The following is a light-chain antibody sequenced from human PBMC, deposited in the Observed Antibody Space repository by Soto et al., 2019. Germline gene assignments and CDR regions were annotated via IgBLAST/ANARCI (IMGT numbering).Light chain of an antibody. J-gene: IGKJ1*01. CDR1: QSVSSF. CDR2: GAS. CDR3: QQYNNWLRT. V-gene: IGKV3-15*01. Sequence: EIVLTQSPDTLCLSPCATATLHCRAGQSVSSFVAWYQQKPGQAPRLLIYGASARATGIPARFSGSGSGTEFTLTISSLQSEDFAVYYCQQYNNWLRTFGQGTKVDIK.